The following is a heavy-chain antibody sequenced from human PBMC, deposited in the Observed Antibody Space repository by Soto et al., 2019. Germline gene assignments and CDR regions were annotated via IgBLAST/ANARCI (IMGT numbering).Heavy chain of an antibody. J-gene: IGHJ4*02. CDR2: IYPGDSDT. CDR1: AGNLISFW. V-gene: IGHV5-51*01. D-gene: IGHD6-6*01. CDR3: ARPDLSSSHEVDY. Sequence: LTVWSQCSAGNLISFWCVLLLKHPGKGLEWMGIIYPGDSDTRYSPSFQGQVTISADKSISTAYLQWSSLKASDTAMYYCARPDLSSSHEVDYWGQGNLVTFSS.